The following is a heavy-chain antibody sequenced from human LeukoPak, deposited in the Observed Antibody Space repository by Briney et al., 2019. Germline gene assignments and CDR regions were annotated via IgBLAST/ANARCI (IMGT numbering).Heavy chain of an antibody. J-gene: IGHJ4*02. CDR2: IIPILGIA. V-gene: IGHV1-69*04. CDR1: GYTFTSYG. CDR3: AIGPYYYDSSGYSRFDY. Sequence: SVKVSCKASGYTFTSYGISWVRQAPGQGLEWMGRIIPILGIANYAQKFQGRVTITADKSTSTAYMELSSLRSEDTAVYYCAIGPYYYDSSGYSRFDYWGQGTLVTVSS. D-gene: IGHD3-22*01.